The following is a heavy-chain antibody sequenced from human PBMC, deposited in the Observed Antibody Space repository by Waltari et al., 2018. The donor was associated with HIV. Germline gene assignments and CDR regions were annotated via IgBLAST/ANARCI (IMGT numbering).Heavy chain of an antibody. CDR2: LSGSGGST. D-gene: IGHD1-1*01. Sequence: EVQLLASGGGLVQPGGSLRRSCVASGVTFRNYGMTWVRQAPGKGLEWVSGLSGSGGSTHYADSVKGRFTISRDNSKDTLYLQMNTLRAEDTAVYYCAIQHNPLHNYYYGMDVWGQGTTVTVSS. CDR1: GVTFRNYG. J-gene: IGHJ6*02. CDR3: AIQHNPLHNYYYGMDV. V-gene: IGHV3-23*01.